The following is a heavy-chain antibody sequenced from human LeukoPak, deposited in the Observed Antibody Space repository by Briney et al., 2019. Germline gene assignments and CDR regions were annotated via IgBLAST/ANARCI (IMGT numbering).Heavy chain of an antibody. J-gene: IGHJ4*02. CDR2: ISYDGSNK. Sequence: PGGSLRLSCAASGFTFSSYAMHWVRQAPGKGLEWVAVISYDGSNKYYADSVKGRFTISRDNSKNTLYLQMNSLRAEDTAVYYCARDGGYSSSSEVTDYWGQGTLVTVSS. V-gene: IGHV3-30-3*01. CDR1: GFTFSSYA. CDR3: ARDGGYSSSSEVTDY. D-gene: IGHD6-6*01.